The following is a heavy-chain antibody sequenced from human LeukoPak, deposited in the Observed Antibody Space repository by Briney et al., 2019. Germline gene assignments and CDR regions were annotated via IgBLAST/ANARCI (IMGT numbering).Heavy chain of an antibody. CDR3: AKDPRPITMIAVVTDEYFQH. V-gene: IGHV3-23*01. CDR1: GFTFSSYA. Sequence: GGSLRLSCAASGFTFSSYAMSWVRQAPGKGLEWVSAISGSGGSTYYADSVKGRFTISRDNSKNTLYLQMNSLRAEDTAVYYCAKDPRPITMIAVVTDEYFQHWGQGTLVTVSS. D-gene: IGHD3-22*01. J-gene: IGHJ1*01. CDR2: ISGSGGST.